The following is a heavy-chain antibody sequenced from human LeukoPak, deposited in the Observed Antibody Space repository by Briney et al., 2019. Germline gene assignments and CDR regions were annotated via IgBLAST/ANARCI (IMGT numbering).Heavy chain of an antibody. CDR2: ISNSGGDT. Sequence: PGGSLRLSCAASGFTFSSYAMSWVRQAPGKGLEWVAAISNSGGDTFYSDSGKGRFTIARDNSKNTLYLQMNSLRVDDTAVYYCAQQLGYCSGGTCYFTYWGQGTLATVSS. CDR1: GFTFSSYA. D-gene: IGHD2-15*01. J-gene: IGHJ1*01. V-gene: IGHV3-23*01. CDR3: AQQLGYCSGGTCYFTY.